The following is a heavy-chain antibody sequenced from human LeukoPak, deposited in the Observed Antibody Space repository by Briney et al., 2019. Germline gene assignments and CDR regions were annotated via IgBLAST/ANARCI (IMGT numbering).Heavy chain of an antibody. CDR3: ARHFDNGDYKKTYDI. V-gene: IGHV4-39*01. CDR2: IHYTGRA. J-gene: IGHJ3*02. D-gene: IGHD4-17*01. CDR1: GGSISSTTYY. Sequence: SETLSLTCSVFGGSISSTTYYWVWIRQPPGKGLECIASIHYTGRAYYNPSLKSRATISADTSKNHFSLKLSSVTAADTAVYYCARHFDNGDYKKTYDIWGQGTMVTVSS.